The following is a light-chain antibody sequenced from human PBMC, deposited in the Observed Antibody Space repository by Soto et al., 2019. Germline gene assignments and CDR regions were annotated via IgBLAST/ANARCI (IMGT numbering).Light chain of an antibody. Sequence: QSALTQPPSVSGAPGQRVTISCTGNSSNIGAGHDVHWYQKLPGTGPKLLIFGNTNRPSGVPDRFSGSKSGTSASLAITGLQAEDEADYHCQSYDTSLIMAFGGGTKVTVL. CDR2: GNT. CDR3: QSYDTSLIMA. CDR1: SSNIGAGHD. V-gene: IGLV1-40*01. J-gene: IGLJ2*01.